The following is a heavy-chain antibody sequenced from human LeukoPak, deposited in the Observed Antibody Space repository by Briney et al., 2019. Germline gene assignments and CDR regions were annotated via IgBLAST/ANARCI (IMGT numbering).Heavy chain of an antibody. V-gene: IGHV4-59*12. CDR2: IYYSGST. Sequence: SETLSLTCTVSGGSISSYYWSWIRQPPGKGLEWIGYIYYSGSTNYNPSLKSRVTISVDTSKNQFSLKLSSVTAADTAVYYCARGHSIMITFGGVIVPPYYYYGMDVWGQGTTVTVSS. CDR3: ARGHSIMITFGGVIVPPYYYYGMDV. J-gene: IGHJ6*02. D-gene: IGHD3-16*02. CDR1: GGSISSYY.